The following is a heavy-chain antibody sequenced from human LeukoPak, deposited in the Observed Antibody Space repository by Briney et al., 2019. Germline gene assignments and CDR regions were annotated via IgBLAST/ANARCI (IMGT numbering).Heavy chain of an antibody. CDR3: AKDLDY. CDR2: IYYSGST. V-gene: IGHV4-39*02. Sequence: SETLSLTCTVSGGSISSSSYYWGWIRQPPGKGLEWIGSIYYSGSTYYNPSLKGRFTISRDNSKNTLYLQMNSLRAEDTAVYYCAKDLDYWGQGTLVTVSS. J-gene: IGHJ4*02. CDR1: GGSISSSSYY.